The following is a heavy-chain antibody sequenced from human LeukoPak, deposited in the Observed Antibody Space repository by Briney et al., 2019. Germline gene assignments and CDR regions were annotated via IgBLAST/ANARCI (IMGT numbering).Heavy chain of an antibody. V-gene: IGHV1-18*01. CDR1: GYSFTSYG. J-gene: IGHJ4*02. CDR2: TNAYNGDT. D-gene: IGHD6-19*01. Sequence: ASVTVSRKGSGYSFTSYGISWVRQPPRQGLEWMGCTNAYNGDTNYAQKLQDRVTMTTDTTTSTAYMELRSLTSDHTAVYYCARGGQWLAPFDYWGQGTLVTASS. CDR3: ARGGQWLAPFDY.